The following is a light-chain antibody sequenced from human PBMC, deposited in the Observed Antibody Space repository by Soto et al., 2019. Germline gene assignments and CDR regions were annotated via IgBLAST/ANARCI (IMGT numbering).Light chain of an antibody. CDR3: QQLFDSPIT. CDR2: DAS. CDR1: QTISTW. J-gene: IGKJ5*01. V-gene: IGKV1-5*01. Sequence: DIQVTQSPPTLSASVGDRVTITCRASQTISTWMAWYQQKPGKAPKILIYDASTLESGVPSRFSATVSGTEFSLTITSLQPEDFATYYCQQLFDSPITFGQGTRLEI.